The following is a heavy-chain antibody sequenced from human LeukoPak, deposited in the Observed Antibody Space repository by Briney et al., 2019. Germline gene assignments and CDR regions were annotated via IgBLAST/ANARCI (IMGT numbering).Heavy chain of an antibody. Sequence: ASVKVSCKASGYTFTGYYMHWVRQAPGQGLEWMGWINPNSGGTNYAQKFQGRATMTRDTSISTAYMELSRLRSDDTAVYYCARVAYDSDWFDPWGQGTLVTVSS. CDR3: ARVAYDSDWFDP. D-gene: IGHD3-9*01. CDR1: GYTFTGYY. V-gene: IGHV1-2*02. CDR2: INPNSGGT. J-gene: IGHJ5*02.